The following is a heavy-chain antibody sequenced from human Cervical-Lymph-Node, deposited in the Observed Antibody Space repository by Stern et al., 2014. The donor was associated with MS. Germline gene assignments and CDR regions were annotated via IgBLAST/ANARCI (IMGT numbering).Heavy chain of an antibody. J-gene: IGHJ6*02. CDR3: ARGGYCSSTSCYATYFYYYYGMDV. D-gene: IGHD2-2*01. V-gene: IGHV1-18*04. Sequence: QVQLKQSGAEVKKPGASVKVSCKASGYTFTSYGISWVRQAPGQGLEWMGWISAYNGNTNYAQKLQGRVTMTTDTSTSTAYMELRSLRSDDTAVYYCARGGYCSSTSCYATYFYYYYGMDVWGQGTTVTVSS. CDR1: GYTFTSYG. CDR2: ISAYNGNT.